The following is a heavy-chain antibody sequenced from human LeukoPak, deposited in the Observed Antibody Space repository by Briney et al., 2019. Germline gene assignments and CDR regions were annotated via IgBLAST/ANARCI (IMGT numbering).Heavy chain of an antibody. V-gene: IGHV3-48*04. CDR3: ARDRSGSYPFDY. J-gene: IGHJ4*02. Sequence: GGSLRLSCAASDLSFSDYTMNWVRQAPGKGLEWVSYITSRSDIIDYADSVKGRFTISRDNAKNSLYLQMNSLRAEDTAVYYCARDRSGSYPFDYWGQGTLVTVSS. D-gene: IGHD1-26*01. CDR2: ITSRSDII. CDR1: DLSFSDYT.